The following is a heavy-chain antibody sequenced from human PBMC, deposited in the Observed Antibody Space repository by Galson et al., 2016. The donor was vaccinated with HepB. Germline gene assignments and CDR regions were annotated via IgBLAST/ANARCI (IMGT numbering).Heavy chain of an antibody. J-gene: IGHJ4*02. CDR3: SLDFDN. CDR1: GFTFRGYA. Sequence: SLRLSCAASGFTFRGYAIHWVRQTSGKGLEWVGRIRGKANSYETTYSAAVKGRFTLSSDDSENTAYLQMNSLKTEDTAVYYCSLDFDNWGQGTLVAVSS. V-gene: IGHV3-73*01. CDR2: IRGKANSYET.